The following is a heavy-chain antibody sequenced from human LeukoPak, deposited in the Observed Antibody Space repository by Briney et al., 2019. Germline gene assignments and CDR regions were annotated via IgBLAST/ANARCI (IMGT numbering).Heavy chain of an antibody. CDR2: IHLSGTPT. Sequence: GGSLRLSCAGSGFIFSDHYMDWVRQAPGKGLEWVSYIHLSGTPTHYADPVKGRFSISRDNVKNSLYLQMDNLRAEDTAVYYCARDRGYTRTNTGGYPVFDLWGQGTLVTVSS. V-gene: IGHV3-11*04. D-gene: IGHD2-8*02. CDR1: GFIFSDHY. J-gene: IGHJ4*02. CDR3: ARDRGYTRTNTGGYPVFDL.